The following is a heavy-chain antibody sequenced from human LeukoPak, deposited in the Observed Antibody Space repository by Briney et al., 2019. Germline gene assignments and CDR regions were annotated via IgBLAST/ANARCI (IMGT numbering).Heavy chain of an antibody. CDR2: INGDGSRP. J-gene: IGHJ4*02. CDR3: AKDGVAQWLAYYFDS. D-gene: IGHD6-19*01. Sequence: GGSLRLSCAASGFSFSSYWIHWVRQAPGKGLVWVSRINGDGSRPSYADSVKGRFTISRDNAKNTLYLQMNSLRAEDTAVYYCAKDGVAQWLAYYFDSWGQGTLVTVSS. CDR1: GFSFSSYW. V-gene: IGHV3-74*01.